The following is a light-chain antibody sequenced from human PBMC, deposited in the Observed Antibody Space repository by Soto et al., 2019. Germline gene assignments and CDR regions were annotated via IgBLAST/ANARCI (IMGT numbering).Light chain of an antibody. CDR1: QSVSSN. Sequence: EILMTQSPATLSVSAWEIATASCRASQSVSSNLAWYQHKPGQAPRILIFGASGRATGITDRFSGSGSGTDFTITISRLEPEDFAVYYCQQYGSLSWTFGQGTKVDIK. CDR3: QQYGSLSWT. J-gene: IGKJ1*01. CDR2: GAS. V-gene: IGKV3-20*01.